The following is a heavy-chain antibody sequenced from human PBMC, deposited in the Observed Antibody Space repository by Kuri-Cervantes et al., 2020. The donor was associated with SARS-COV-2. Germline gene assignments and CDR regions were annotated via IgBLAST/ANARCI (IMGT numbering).Heavy chain of an antibody. D-gene: IGHD3-22*01. J-gene: IGHJ5*02. Sequence: GGSLRLSCKGSGYSFTSYWIGWVRQMPGKGLEWMGIIYPGDSDTRYSPSFQGQVTISADKSISTAYLQWSSLKASDTAMYYCALKPAPMIEGWFDPWGQGTLVTVSS. V-gene: IGHV5-51*01. CDR2: IYPGDSDT. CDR3: ALKPAPMIEGWFDP. CDR1: GYSFTSYW.